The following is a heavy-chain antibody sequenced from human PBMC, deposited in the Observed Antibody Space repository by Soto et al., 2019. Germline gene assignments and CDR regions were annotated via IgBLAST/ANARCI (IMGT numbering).Heavy chain of an antibody. V-gene: IGHV1-24*01. D-gene: IGHD3-3*01. CDR1: GYTLTELS. J-gene: IGHJ4*02. CDR2: FDPEDGET. CDR3: ATDFSYYDFWSGPPADN. Sequence: ASVKVSCKVSGYTLTELSMHWVRQAPGKGLEWMGGFDPEDGETVYAQKFQGRVTMTEDTSTDTAYMELSSLRSEDTAVYYCATDFSYYDFWSGPPADNWGQGTLVTVSS.